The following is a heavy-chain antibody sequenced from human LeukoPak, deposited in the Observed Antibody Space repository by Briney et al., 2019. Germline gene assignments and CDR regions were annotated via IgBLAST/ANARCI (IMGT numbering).Heavy chain of an antibody. Sequence: SETLSLTCTVTSGSISSYYWSWIRQPAGRGLEWIGRIYTSGSTNYNPSLKSRVTMSVDTSKNQFSLKLSSVTAADTAVYYCARSPYDSSGYSSVLFDYWGQGTLVTVSS. V-gene: IGHV4-4*07. CDR1: SGSISSYY. CDR2: IYTSGST. CDR3: ARSPYDSSGYSSVLFDY. J-gene: IGHJ4*02. D-gene: IGHD3-22*01.